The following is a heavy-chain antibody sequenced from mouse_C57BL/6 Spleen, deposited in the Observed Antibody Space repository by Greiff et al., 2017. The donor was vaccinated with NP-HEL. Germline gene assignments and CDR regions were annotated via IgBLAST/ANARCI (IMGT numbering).Heavy chain of an antibody. D-gene: IGHD2-10*01. CDR3: ARHLLNYAMDY. CDR2: IYPGDGDT. J-gene: IGHJ4*01. Sequence: QVQLQQSGAELVKPGASVKISCKASGYAFSSYWMNWVKQRPGKGLEWIGQIYPGDGDTNYNGKFKGKATLTADKSSSTAYMQLSSLTSEDSAVYFCARHLLNYAMDYWGQGTSVTVSS. V-gene: IGHV1-80*01. CDR1: GYAFSSYW.